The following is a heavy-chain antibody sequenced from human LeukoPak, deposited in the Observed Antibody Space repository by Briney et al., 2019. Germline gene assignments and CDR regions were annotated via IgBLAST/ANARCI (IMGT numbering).Heavy chain of an antibody. J-gene: IGHJ4*02. CDR3: ARHRTASDN. Sequence: GGSLRLSCAASGFTFSSYAMSWVRQAPGKGLEWVSSINNSGGSTYYADSVKVRFTISRDNAKNSLYLQMTSLRAEDTAVYYCARHRTASDNWGQGTLVTVSS. D-gene: IGHD3-16*02. CDR2: INNSGGST. CDR1: GFTFSSYA. V-gene: IGHV3-21*01.